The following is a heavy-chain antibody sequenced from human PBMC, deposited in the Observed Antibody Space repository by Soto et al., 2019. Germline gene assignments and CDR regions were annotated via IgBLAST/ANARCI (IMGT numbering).Heavy chain of an antibody. CDR1: GGSISSSSYY. J-gene: IGHJ4*02. D-gene: IGHD5-18*01. V-gene: IGHV4-39*01. Sequence: SETLSLTCTVSGGSISSSSYYWGWIRQPPGKGLEWIGSIYYSGSTYYNPSLKSRVTISVDTSKNQFSLKLSSVTAADTAVYYCARFSQYRYGTFDYWGQGTLVTV. CDR2: IYYSGST. CDR3: ARFSQYRYGTFDY.